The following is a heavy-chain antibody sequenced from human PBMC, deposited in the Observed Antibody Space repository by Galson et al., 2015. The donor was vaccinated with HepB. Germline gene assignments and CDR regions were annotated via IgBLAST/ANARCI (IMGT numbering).Heavy chain of an antibody. CDR3: TASFTRRYSSSWYRFDS. J-gene: IGHJ4*02. V-gene: IGHV3-15*01. CDR1: GFTFSNAW. CDR2: IKSKSDGGTT. D-gene: IGHD6-13*01. Sequence: SLRLSCAASGFTFSNAWMSWVRQAPGKGLEWVGHIKSKSDGGTTDYAAPVKGRFTISRDDSKNTLYLQVKSLKTEDTAVYYCTASFTRRYSSSWYRFDSWGQGTLVTVSS.